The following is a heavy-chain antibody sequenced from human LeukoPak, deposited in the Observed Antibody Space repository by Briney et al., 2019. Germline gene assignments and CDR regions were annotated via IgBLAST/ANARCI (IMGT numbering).Heavy chain of an antibody. CDR3: ARGEVNYKIAGP. Sequence: SETLSLTCTVSGRSITSYYWSWIRQPPGKGLEWIGYIYYSGSTNYNPSLKSRVTISVDTSKNQFSLKLSSVTAADTAVYYCARGEVNYKIAGPWGQGALVTVSS. CDR2: IYYSGST. J-gene: IGHJ5*02. V-gene: IGHV4-59*01. CDR1: GRSITSYY. D-gene: IGHD3-10*01.